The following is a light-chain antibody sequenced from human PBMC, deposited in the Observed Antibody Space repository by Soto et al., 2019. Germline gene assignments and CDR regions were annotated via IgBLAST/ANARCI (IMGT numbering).Light chain of an antibody. CDR1: SSDVGGYNY. Sequence: QSALTQPASVSGSPGQSITISCTGTSSDVGGYNYVSWYQQHPGKATKLMIYDVSNRPSGVSNSFTGSKSGNTASLTISGLQAEDESDYYCSSYTGSSTYVFGTGTKVTVL. J-gene: IGLJ1*01. CDR2: DVS. CDR3: SSYTGSSTYV. V-gene: IGLV2-14*03.